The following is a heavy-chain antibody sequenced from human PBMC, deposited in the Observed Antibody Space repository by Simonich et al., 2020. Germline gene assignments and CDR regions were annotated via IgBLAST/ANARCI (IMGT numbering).Heavy chain of an antibody. D-gene: IGHD1-1*01. CDR1: GGSFSGYY. J-gene: IGHJ3*02. Sequence: QVHLPQWGAGLLKPSENLSLTCAGYGGSFSGYYWSWIRQHPGKGLEWIGEINHSESTNYTQSRKSRVTISVDTSKNQFSLKLSSVTAADTAVYYCARGKGWKNAFDIWGQGTMVTVSS. V-gene: IGHV4-34*01. CDR3: ARGKGWKNAFDI. CDR2: INHSEST.